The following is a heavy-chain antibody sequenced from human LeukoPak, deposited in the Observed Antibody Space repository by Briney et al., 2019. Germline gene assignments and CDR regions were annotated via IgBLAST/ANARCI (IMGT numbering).Heavy chain of an antibody. D-gene: IGHD2-2*01. CDR3: ARDLAAQLLLFDY. CDR1: GFTFSSYA. J-gene: IGHJ4*02. V-gene: IGHV3-23*01. CDR2: ISGSGGST. Sequence: GGSLRLSCAASGFTFSSYAMSWVRQAPGKGLEWVSAISGSGGSTYYADSVKGRFTISRDNSKNTLYLQMNSLRAEDTAVYYCARDLAAQLLLFDYWGQGTLVTVSS.